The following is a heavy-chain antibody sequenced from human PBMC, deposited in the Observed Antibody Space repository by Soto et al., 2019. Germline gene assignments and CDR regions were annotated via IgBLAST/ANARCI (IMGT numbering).Heavy chain of an antibody. D-gene: IGHD5-12*01. Sequence: QVQLVESGGGVVQPGRSLRLSCAASGFTFSSYGMHGVRQAQGKGLEGVAVIWYDGSNKYYADSVKGRFTISRDNSKNTLYLQMNSLRAEDTAVYYCARGYSGHADSGYNWFDPWGQGTLVTVSS. CDR3: ARGYSGHADSGYNWFDP. V-gene: IGHV3-33*01. CDR1: GFTFSSYG. J-gene: IGHJ5*02. CDR2: IWYDGSNK.